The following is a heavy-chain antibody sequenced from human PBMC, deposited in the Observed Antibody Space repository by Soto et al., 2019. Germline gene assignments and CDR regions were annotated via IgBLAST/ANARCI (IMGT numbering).Heavy chain of an antibody. CDR3: ARRGSGSYSDY. Sequence: SETLSLTCTVSGGSISSSSYYWGWIRQPPGKGLEWIGSIYYSGSTYYNPSLKSRVTISVDTSKNQFSLKLSSVTAADTAVYYCARRGSGSYSDYWGQGTLVTAPQ. J-gene: IGHJ4*02. D-gene: IGHD3-10*01. CDR2: IYYSGST. V-gene: IGHV4-39*01. CDR1: GGSISSSSYY.